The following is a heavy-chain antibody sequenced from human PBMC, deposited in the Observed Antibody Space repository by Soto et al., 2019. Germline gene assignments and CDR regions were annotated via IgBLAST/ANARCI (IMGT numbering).Heavy chain of an antibody. CDR1: AGSISTYY. CDR3: ARKNGSGSYDY. V-gene: IGHV4-59*01. Sequence: QVQRQESGPGLVKPSETLSLTCSVSAGSISTYYWTWIRQPPGKGLEWIGYIFYSGTTNYNPSLKSRVTISVDTTKNQFSLNLSSVTAADTSLYYCARKNGSGSYDYWGQVTLVTVTS. D-gene: IGHD3-10*01. CDR2: IFYSGTT. J-gene: IGHJ4*02.